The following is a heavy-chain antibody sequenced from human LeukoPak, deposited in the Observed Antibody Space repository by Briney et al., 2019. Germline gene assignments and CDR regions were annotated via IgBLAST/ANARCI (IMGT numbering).Heavy chain of an antibody. Sequence: GGSLRLSCAASGFTFSDYYMSWIRQAPGRGLEWVSYISSSSSYTNYADSVKGRFTISRDNAKNSLYLQVNSLRAEDTAVYYCTTWSSQFDYWGQGTLVTVSS. D-gene: IGHD6-6*01. J-gene: IGHJ4*02. CDR2: ISSSSSYT. CDR1: GFTFSDYY. CDR3: TTWSSQFDY. V-gene: IGHV3-11*03.